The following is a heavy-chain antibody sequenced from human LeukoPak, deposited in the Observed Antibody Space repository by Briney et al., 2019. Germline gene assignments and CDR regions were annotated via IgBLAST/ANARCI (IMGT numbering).Heavy chain of an antibody. CDR3: ASGRVGATRTFDY. CDR1: GGSISSSNW. Sequence: SGTLSLTCAVSGGSISSSNWWSWVRQPPGKGLEWIGEIYHSGSTNYNPSLKSRVTISVDKSKNQFSLKLSSVTAADTAVYYCASGRVGATRTFDYWGQGTLVTVSS. D-gene: IGHD1-26*01. V-gene: IGHV4-4*02. J-gene: IGHJ4*02. CDR2: IYHSGST.